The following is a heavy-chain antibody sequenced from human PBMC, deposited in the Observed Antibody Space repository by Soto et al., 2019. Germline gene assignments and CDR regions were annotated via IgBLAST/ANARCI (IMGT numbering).Heavy chain of an antibody. CDR1: GFTFSSYG. CDR2: ISYDGSNK. D-gene: IGHD2-15*01. Sequence: QVQLVESGGGVVQPGRSLRLSCAASGFTFSSYGMHWVRQAPGKGLEWVAVISYDGSNKYYADSVKGRFTISRENSKNTLYLHMNSLRAEDTAVYYCAKLVGNDAFDICGQGTMVTVSS. V-gene: IGHV3-30*18. J-gene: IGHJ3*02. CDR3: AKLVGNDAFDI.